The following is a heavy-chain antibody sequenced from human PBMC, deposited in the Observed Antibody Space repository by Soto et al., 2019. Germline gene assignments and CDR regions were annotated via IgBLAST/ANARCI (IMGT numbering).Heavy chain of an antibody. CDR2: ISPFNGNT. Sequence: GASVKVSCKSSGYPFTHYGITWIRQAPGQGLEWMGWISPFNGNTNYGQTLQGRVTLTTDTSTSTVFMELRSLTSDDTAVYYCARDQSFDRPYHHAIDVWGQGTTVTVS. D-gene: IGHD3-16*01. CDR1: GYPFTHYG. V-gene: IGHV1-18*01. CDR3: ARDQSFDRPYHHAIDV. J-gene: IGHJ6*02.